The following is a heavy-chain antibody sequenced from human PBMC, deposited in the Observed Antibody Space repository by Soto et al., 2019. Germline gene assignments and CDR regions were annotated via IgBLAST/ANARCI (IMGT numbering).Heavy chain of an antibody. CDR3: ARGGNGDNVSYWYFDL. CDR1: GYTFTTYY. Sequence: QVQLVQSGAEVKKPGASVEVSCKASGYTFTTYYIHWVRHAPGQGLEWMGVINPGGVSTKYAQKVQDRCTMTSDTSTGTVYMDLSSLRSEDTAVYFCARGGNGDNVSYWYFDLWGRGTLVTVSP. J-gene: IGHJ2*01. D-gene: IGHD4-17*01. V-gene: IGHV1-46*01. CDR2: INPGGVST.